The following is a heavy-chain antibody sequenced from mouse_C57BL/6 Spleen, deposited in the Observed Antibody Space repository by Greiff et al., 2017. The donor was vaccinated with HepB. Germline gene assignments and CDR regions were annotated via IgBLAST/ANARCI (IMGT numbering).Heavy chain of an antibody. J-gene: IGHJ2*01. Sequence: VQLQESGAELVRPGASVTLSCKASGYTFTDYEMHWVKQTPVHGLEWIGAIDPETGGTAYNQKFKGKAILTADKSSSTAYMELRSLTSEDSAVYYCTRWGSNYYVDYWGQGTTLTVSS. V-gene: IGHV1-15*01. CDR2: IDPETGGT. CDR1: GYTFTDYE. CDR3: TRWGSNYYVDY. D-gene: IGHD2-5*01.